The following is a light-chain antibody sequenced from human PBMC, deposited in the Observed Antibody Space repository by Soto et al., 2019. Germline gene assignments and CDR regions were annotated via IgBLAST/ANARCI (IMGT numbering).Light chain of an antibody. V-gene: IGKV1-39*01. CDR2: SAS. Sequence: DIQMTQSPSSLSASVGDRVTINCRASQTISIYLKWYQLRPGKGPKLLIYSASTLQSGVSSRFSGSGSGTDFTLTISSLQPEDAATYYCQQSNSIPPWTFGQGTKVEIK. CDR1: QTISIY. CDR3: QQSNSIPPWT. J-gene: IGKJ1*01.